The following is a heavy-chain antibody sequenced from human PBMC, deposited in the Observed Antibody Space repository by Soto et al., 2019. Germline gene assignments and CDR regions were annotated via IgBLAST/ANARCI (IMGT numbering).Heavy chain of an antibody. CDR3: AREIVTAGGNNYFDP. D-gene: IGHD2-21*02. CDR2: VYHTGDT. V-gene: IGHV4-4*02. Sequence: QVQLQESGPRLVKPSGSLSLTCGVSGGTVASSHWWSWVRQSPGGGLEWIGNVYHTGDTNFNPSLQSRVTLSVDKSNSQFSLRLNSLRSADTAVYFCAREIVTAGGNNYFDPWGPGTLVTVSS. J-gene: IGHJ5*02. CDR1: GGTVASSHW.